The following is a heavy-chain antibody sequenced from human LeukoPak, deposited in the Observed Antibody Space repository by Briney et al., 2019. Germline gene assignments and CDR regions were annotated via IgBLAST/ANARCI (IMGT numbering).Heavy chain of an antibody. Sequence: GGSLRLSCATSGFSFSSHDMHWVRQAPGKGLEWVSAIGSGGRTYYADAVKGRFTISRDNAKNSLYLQMNSLRAEDTAVYYCARGIAVAGLSNWGQGTLVTVSS. CDR1: GFSFSSHD. J-gene: IGHJ4*02. CDR3: ARGIAVAGLSN. D-gene: IGHD6-19*01. V-gene: IGHV3-13*01. CDR2: IGSGGRT.